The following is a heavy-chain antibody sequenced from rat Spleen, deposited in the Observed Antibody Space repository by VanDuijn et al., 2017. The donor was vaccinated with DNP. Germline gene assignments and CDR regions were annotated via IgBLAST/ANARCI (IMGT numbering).Heavy chain of an antibody. J-gene: IGHJ2*01. CDR3: ARWYNSGFYFDY. CDR2: ITGSGGST. CDR1: GFTFNTYW. D-gene: IGHD4-3*01. V-gene: IGHV5-31*01. Sequence: EVQLVESGGDLVQPGRSLKFSCVASGFTFNTYWMTWIRQVPGKGLEWVGSITGSGGSTYYSDSVEGRFSISRDNAKNTLFLQMNSLRSEDMATYYCARWYNSGFYFDYWGQGVMVTVSS.